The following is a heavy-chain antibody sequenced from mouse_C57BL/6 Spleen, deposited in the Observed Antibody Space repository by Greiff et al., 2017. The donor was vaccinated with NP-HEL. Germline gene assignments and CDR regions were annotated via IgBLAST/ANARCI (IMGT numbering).Heavy chain of an antibody. CDR3: ARFTTGFAY. CDR2: IYPGDGDT. J-gene: IGHJ3*01. V-gene: IGHV1-82*01. CDR1: GYAFSSSW. Sequence: QVQLKESGPELVKPGASVKISCKASGYAFSSSWMNWVKQRPGKGLEWIGRIYPGDGDTNYNGKFKGKATLTADKSSSTAYMQLSSLTSEDSAVYFCARFTTGFAYWGQGTLVTVSA.